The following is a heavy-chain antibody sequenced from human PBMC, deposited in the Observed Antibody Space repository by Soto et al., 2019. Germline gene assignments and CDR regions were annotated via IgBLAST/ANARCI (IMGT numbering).Heavy chain of an antibody. CDR1: GFTFSDYY. J-gene: IGHJ3*02. CDR2: ISNTRSFT. Sequence: QVHLVESGGGLVRPGGSLRLSCAVSGFTFSDYYMSWIRQAPGKGLEWITFISNTRSFTKYADSVKGRFTISRDNAKNSLYLQMNSLRADDTAVYYCARLNCSRTTCPFGAFDMWGQGTMVTVSA. D-gene: IGHD2-2*01. CDR3: ARLNCSRTTCPFGAFDM. V-gene: IGHV3-11*06.